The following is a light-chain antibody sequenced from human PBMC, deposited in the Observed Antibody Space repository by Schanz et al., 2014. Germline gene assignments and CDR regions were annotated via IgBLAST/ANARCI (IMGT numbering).Light chain of an antibody. CDR1: SSDVGAYNL. J-gene: IGLJ3*02. CDR3: SSYTSRSTV. CDR2: DVS. V-gene: IGLV2-14*03. Sequence: QSVLTQPASVSGSPGQSITISCTGTSSDVGAYNLVSWFQQHPGKVPKLVIYDVSNLPSGISNRFSGSKSGNTASLTISGVQAEDEADYYCSSYTSRSTVLGGGAKLTVL.